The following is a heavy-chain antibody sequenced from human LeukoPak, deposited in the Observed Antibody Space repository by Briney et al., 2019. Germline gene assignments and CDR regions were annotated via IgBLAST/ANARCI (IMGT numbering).Heavy chain of an antibody. CDR2: ISCDGGST. Sequence: GGSLRLSCAASGFTFDDYAMHWVRQAPGKGLEWVSLISCDGGSTYYADSVKGRFTTSRDNSKNSLYLQMNSLRAEDTALYYCSKDGAGYYYNMDIWGKGTTVTVSS. D-gene: IGHD6-19*01. CDR1: GFTFDDYA. V-gene: IGHV3-43D*03. J-gene: IGHJ6*03. CDR3: SKDGAGYYYNMDI.